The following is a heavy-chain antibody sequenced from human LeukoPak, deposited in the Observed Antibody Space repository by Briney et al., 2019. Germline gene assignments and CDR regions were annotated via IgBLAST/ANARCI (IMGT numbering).Heavy chain of an antibody. CDR1: GFTFSSYS. Sequence: GGSLRLSCAASGFTFSSYSMNWVRQAPGKGLEWVSSISRSSSYIYYADSVKGRFTISRDNAKNSLYLQMNSLRAEDTAVYYCAKDRYPPGVVVPAAIAGDYWGQGTLVTVSS. V-gene: IGHV3-21*01. J-gene: IGHJ4*02. CDR3: AKDRYPPGVVVPAAIAGDY. CDR2: ISRSSSYI. D-gene: IGHD2-2*01.